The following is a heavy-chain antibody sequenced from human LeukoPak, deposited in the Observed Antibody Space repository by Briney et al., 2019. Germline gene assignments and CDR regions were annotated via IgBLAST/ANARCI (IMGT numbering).Heavy chain of an antibody. Sequence: SVKVSCKASGGTFSSYAISWVRQAPGQGLEWMGGIIPIFGTANYAQKFQGRVTITADESTSTAYMELSSLRSEDTAVYYCAKDIKGYSYGYGVYYYYGMDVWGQGTTVTVSS. V-gene: IGHV1-69*01. CDR3: AKDIKGYSYGYGVYYYYGMDV. D-gene: IGHD5-18*01. J-gene: IGHJ6*02. CDR1: GGTFSSYA. CDR2: IIPIFGTA.